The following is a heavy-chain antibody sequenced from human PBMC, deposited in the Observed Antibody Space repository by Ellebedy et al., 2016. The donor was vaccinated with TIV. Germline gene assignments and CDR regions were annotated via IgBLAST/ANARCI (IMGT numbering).Heavy chain of an antibody. V-gene: IGHV6-1*01. Sequence: SQTLSLTCAISGDSVSTNIASWNWIRQSPSRGLEWLGRTYYRSKWLYDYAVSVKSRIAIHPDTSKNHFSRQLNSGTPDDTAVYSCAKMELSAVGTTWGRGILVTVSS. CDR3: AKMELSAVGTT. D-gene: IGHD6-13*01. CDR1: GDSVSTNIAS. J-gene: IGHJ4*02. CDR2: TYYRSKWLY.